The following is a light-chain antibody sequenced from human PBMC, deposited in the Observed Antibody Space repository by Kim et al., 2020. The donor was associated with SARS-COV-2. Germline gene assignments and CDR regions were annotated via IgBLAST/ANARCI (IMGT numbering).Light chain of an antibody. Sequence: EIVLSQSPDTLSLSAGERATLSCRASQSVRTCLAWYQQRPGQAPRLLIYDASSRASDTPDRFSGSGSETDFILTISRLAPEDFAVYYCQQCATSWTFCHGTKVDIK. CDR3: QQCATSWT. CDR1: QSVRTC. V-gene: IGKV3-20*01. CDR2: DAS. J-gene: IGKJ1*01.